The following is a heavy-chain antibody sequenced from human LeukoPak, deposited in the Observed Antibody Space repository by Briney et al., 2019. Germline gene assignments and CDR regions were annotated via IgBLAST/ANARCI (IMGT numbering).Heavy chain of an antibody. CDR3: ARDRDWAGYTYGFYY. J-gene: IGHJ4*02. V-gene: IGHV1-69*13. Sequence: SVKVSCKASGGTFSSYAISWVRQTPGQGLEWMGGIIPIFGTANYAQKFQGRVTITADESTSTAYMELSSLRSEDTAVYYCARDRDWAGYTYGFYYWGQGTLVTVSS. CDR2: IIPIFGTA. D-gene: IGHD5-18*01. CDR1: GGTFSSYA.